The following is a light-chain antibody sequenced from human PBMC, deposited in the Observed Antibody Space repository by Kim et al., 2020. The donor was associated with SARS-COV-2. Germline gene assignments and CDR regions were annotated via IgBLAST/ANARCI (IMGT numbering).Light chain of an antibody. CDR1: GIRTYY. CDR3: NSRDSSGNHLV. CDR2: GKN. J-gene: IGLJ3*02. V-gene: IGLV3-19*01. Sequence: SSELTQDPIVSVALGQTVRITCQGDGIRTYYASWYQQKPGQAPLTVIYGKNNRPSGIPDRFSASTSGNTASLTIAGAQAEDEADYYCNSRDSSGNHLVFGGGTQLTVL.